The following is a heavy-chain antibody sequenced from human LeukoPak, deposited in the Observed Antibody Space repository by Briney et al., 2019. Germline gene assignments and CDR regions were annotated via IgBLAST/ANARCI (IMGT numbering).Heavy chain of an antibody. CDR3: AKRGNPAVGHHYLDV. D-gene: IGHD2-2*01. CDR1: GFTFSSYD. J-gene: IGHJ6*03. V-gene: IGHV3-23*01. Sequence: GGSLRLSCAASGFTFSSYDMSWVRQAPGKGLEWVSFITLSGGSTFYADSVMGRFTISRDNSQNTLYLQMNSLSAEDTAVYYCAKRGNPAVGHHYLDVWGKGTTVSVSS. CDR2: ITLSGGST.